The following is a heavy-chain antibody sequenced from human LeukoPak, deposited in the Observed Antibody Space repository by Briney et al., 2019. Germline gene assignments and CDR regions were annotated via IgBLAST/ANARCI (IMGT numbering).Heavy chain of an antibody. CDR3: ARVRVVTPFFDY. D-gene: IGHD3-3*01. CDR1: GYSISSGYY. V-gene: IGHV4-38-2*02. CDR2: IYHSGST. Sequence: SETLSLTCTVSGYSISSGYYWGWIRQPPGKGLEWIGSIYHSGSTYYNPSLKSRVTISVDTSKNQFSLKLSSVTAADTAVYYWARVRVVTPFFDYWGQGTLVTVSS. J-gene: IGHJ4*02.